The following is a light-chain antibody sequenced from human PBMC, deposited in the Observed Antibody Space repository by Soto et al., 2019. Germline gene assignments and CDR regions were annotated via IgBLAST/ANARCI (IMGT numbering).Light chain of an antibody. V-gene: IGLV2-14*01. J-gene: IGLJ1*01. CDR1: SSDVGGYNY. CDR2: DVS. Sequence: QSVRTQPASVSGSPGQSITISCTGTSSDVGGYNYVSWYQQHPGKAPKLMIYDVSNRPSGVSNRFSGSKSGNTASLTIPGLQAEDEADYYCSSYTSSSTYVFGTGTKVTVL. CDR3: SSYTSSSTYV.